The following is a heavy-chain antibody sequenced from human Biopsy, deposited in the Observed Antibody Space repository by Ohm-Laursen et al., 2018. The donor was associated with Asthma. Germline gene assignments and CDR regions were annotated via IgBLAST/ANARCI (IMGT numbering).Heavy chain of an antibody. CDR1: GYSISNGGYY. Sequence: TLSLTCSVSGYSISNGGYYWTWVRQRPGKGLEWIGYIYHRGNTKYNPSLKSRLSFSVDTSKNQFSLKLSSVTAADTAFYFCARDYFDFWNRSVYAYFGMDVWGRGTTVVVSS. V-gene: IGHV4-31*03. D-gene: IGHD3-3*01. J-gene: IGHJ6*02. CDR3: ARDYFDFWNRSVYAYFGMDV. CDR2: IYHRGNT.